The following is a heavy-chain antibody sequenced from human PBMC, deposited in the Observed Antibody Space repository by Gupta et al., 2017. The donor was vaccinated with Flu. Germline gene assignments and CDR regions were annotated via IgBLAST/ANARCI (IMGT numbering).Heavy chain of an antibody. J-gene: IGHJ4*02. Sequence: SYYWSGIRQPPGKGLEWIGYIHNSGITSYNSSLRSRVTISLDASKNQFSLTLTSVNDADTAVYYGTRSHYYDSSGYYYAYWGQGTLGTVSS. CDR2: IHNSGIT. D-gene: IGHD3-22*01. CDR3: TRSHYYDSSGYYYAY. CDR1: SYY. V-gene: IGHV4-59*01.